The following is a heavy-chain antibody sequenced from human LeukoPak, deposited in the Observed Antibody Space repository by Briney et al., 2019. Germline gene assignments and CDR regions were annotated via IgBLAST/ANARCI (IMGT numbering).Heavy chain of an antibody. CDR3: AREYYGSGSYYFDY. V-gene: IGHV1-2*02. CDR2: INPNSGGT. Sequence: ASVKVSCKASGSTFTGYYMHWVRQAPGQGLEWMGWINPNSGGTNYAQKFQGRVTMTRDTSISTAYMELSRLRSDDTAVYYCAREYYGSGSYYFDYWGQGTLVTVSS. J-gene: IGHJ4*02. CDR1: GSTFTGYY. D-gene: IGHD3-10*01.